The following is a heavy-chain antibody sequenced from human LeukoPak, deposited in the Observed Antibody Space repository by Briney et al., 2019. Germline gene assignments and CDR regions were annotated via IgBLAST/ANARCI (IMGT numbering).Heavy chain of an antibody. CDR3: ARVRKQQLVRYYMDV. V-gene: IGHV4-34*01. D-gene: IGHD6-13*01. CDR1: GGSFSDYY. J-gene: IGHJ6*03. Sequence: PSETLSLTCAVYGGSFSDYYWSWIRQPPGKGLEWIGEINHSGSTNYNPSLKSRVTISVDTSKNQFSLKLSSVTAADTAVYYCARVRKQQLVRYYMDVWGKGTTVTVSS. CDR2: INHSGST.